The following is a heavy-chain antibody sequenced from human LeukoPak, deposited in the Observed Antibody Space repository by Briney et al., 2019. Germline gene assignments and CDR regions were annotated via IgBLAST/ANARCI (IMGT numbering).Heavy chain of an antibody. J-gene: IGHJ4*02. CDR2: FDPEDGET. D-gene: IGHD1-26*01. Sequence: ASVKVSCKVSGYTLTELSMHWVRQAPGKGLEWMGGFDPEDGETIYAQTFQGRVTMTEDTSTDTAYMELSSLRSEDTAVYYCATESSLYRLLTFPRYWGQGTLVTVSS. V-gene: IGHV1-24*01. CDR3: ATESSLYRLLTFPRY. CDR1: GYTLTELS.